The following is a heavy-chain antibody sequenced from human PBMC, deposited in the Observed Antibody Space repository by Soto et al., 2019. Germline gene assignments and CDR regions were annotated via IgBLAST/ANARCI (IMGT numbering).Heavy chain of an antibody. CDR2: ISAYNGNT. CDR1: GYTFTSYA. D-gene: IGHD6-13*01. V-gene: IGHV1-18*01. CDR3: ARDLAAGTCDY. Sequence: QVQLVQSGAEVRKPGASVKVSCKASGYTFTSYAISWVRQAPGQGLEWMGWISAYNGNTNYAQKLQGRVTMTTDTFTSTAYMELRSLRSDDTAVYCCARDLAAGTCDYWGQATLVTVSS. J-gene: IGHJ4*02.